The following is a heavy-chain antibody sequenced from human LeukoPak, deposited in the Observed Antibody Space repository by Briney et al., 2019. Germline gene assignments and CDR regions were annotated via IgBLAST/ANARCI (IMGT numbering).Heavy chain of an antibody. Sequence: GGSLRLSCAASGFTFSSYSMNWVRQAPGKGLEWVSSIGSSSNSIYYTDSVKGRFTISRDNAKNSLYLQMNSLRAEDRAVYYCARELPTEAFDYWGQGTLVTVSS. V-gene: IGHV3-21*01. D-gene: IGHD1-26*01. CDR2: IGSSSNSI. J-gene: IGHJ4*02. CDR3: ARELPTEAFDY. CDR1: GFTFSSYS.